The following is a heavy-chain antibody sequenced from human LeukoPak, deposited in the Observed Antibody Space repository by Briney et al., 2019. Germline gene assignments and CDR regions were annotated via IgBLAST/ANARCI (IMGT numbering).Heavy chain of an antibody. CDR3: ARDWFSKGAGWENDY. D-gene: IGHD6-19*01. J-gene: IGHJ4*02. Sequence: SETLSLTCTVSGGSISSSSYYWGWIRQPPGKGLEWIGSIYHSGSTYYNPSLKSRVTISVDTSKNQFSLKLSSVTAADTAVYYCARDWFSKGAGWENDYWGQGTLVTVSS. V-gene: IGHV4-39*07. CDR1: GGSISSSSYY. CDR2: IYHSGST.